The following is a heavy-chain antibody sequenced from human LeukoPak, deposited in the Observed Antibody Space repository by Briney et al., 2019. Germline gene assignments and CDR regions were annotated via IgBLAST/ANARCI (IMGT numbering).Heavy chain of an antibody. CDR2: IYPGDSDT. CDR3: ARLPYCGGDCYPNWFDP. J-gene: IGHJ5*02. V-gene: IGHV5-51*01. D-gene: IGHD2-21*02. CDR1: GYSFTTHW. Sequence: GESLKISCKGSGYSFTTHWIGWVRQMPGEGPESMGIIYPGDSDTRYSPSFQGQVTISADKSISTAYLQFSSLKASDTAMYYCARLPYCGGDCYPNWFDPWGQGTLVTVSS.